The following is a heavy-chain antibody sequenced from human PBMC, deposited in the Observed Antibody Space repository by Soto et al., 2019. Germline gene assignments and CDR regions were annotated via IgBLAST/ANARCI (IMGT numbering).Heavy chain of an antibody. CDR2: IYYSGST. CDR3: ARGGWIQIYY. J-gene: IGHJ4*02. CDR1: GGSISSYY. D-gene: IGHD5-18*01. V-gene: IGHV4-59*08. Sequence: QVQLQESGPGLVKPSETLSLTCTVSGGSISSYYWSWIRQPPGKGLEWIGYIYYSGSTNYNPSLKSRVTISVDTSKNQFSLKLSSVTAADTAVYYCARGGWIQIYYWGQGTLVTVSS.